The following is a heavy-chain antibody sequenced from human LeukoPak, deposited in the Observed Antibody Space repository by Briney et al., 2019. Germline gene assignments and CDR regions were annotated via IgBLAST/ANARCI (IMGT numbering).Heavy chain of an antibody. J-gene: IGHJ3*02. CDR1: GFTVSSNY. D-gene: IGHD2-15*01. CDR3: ARDGGYCSGGSCSDAFDI. V-gene: IGHV3-66*01. CDR2: IYSGGST. Sequence: PGGSLRLSCAASGFTVSSNYMSWVRQAPGKGLEWVSVIYSGGSTYYADSVKGRFTISRDNSKNTLYLQMNSLRAEDTAVYYCARDGGYCSGGSCSDAFDIWGQGTMVTVS.